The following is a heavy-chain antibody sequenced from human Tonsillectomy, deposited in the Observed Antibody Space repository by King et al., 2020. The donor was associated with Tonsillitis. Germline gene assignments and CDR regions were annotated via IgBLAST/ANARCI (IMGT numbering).Heavy chain of an antibody. V-gene: IGHV3-9*01. D-gene: IGHD3-3*01. CDR1: GFIFDNYA. CDR2: ISWNSGHI. CDR3: AKDKTDYDFWSGWNWFDP. Sequence: VQLVESGGGLVQPGRSLRLSCAASGFIFDNYAMHWGRQAPGKGLEWVSGISWNSGHIGYAASVKGRFTISRDNAKNSLYLQMNSLRAEDTALYYCAKDKTDYDFWSGWNWFDPWGQGTLVTVSA. J-gene: IGHJ5*02.